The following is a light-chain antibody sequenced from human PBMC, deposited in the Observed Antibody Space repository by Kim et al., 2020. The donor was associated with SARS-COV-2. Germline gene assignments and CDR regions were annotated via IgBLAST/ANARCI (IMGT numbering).Light chain of an antibody. Sequence: SVSPGQTARITCSGDKLGDTYACWYQQKPGQSPVLVIYPDSKRPSGIPERFSGSNSGNTATLTISGTQAMDEADYYCQAWDSSTGVFGGGTQLTVL. CDR2: PDS. CDR1: KLGDTY. V-gene: IGLV3-1*01. CDR3: QAWDSSTGV. J-gene: IGLJ3*02.